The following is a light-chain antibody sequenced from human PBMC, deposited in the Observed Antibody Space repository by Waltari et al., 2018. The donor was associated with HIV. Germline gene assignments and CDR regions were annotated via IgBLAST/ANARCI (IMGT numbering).Light chain of an antibody. CDR1: QSVSYTSNNKNY. J-gene: IGKJ4*01. Sequence: ILMTHSPDSLAVSLGDRSTINCKSSQSVSYTSNNKNYLAWYQQKPGQPPKLLIYWASTRESGVPDRFSGSGSGTDFTLTITSLQAEDVAVYYCQQYYTTPLTFGGGTKVEIK. CDR2: WAS. CDR3: QQYYTTPLT. V-gene: IGKV4-1*01.